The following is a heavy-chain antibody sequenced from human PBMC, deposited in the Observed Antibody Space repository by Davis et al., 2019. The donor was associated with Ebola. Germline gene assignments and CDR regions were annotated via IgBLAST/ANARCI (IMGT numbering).Heavy chain of an antibody. CDR3: ARAHRYSGFEYYYGMDV. CDR1: GDSVSSNSAA. Sequence: HSQTLSLTCAISGDSVSSNSAAWNWIRQSPSRGLEWLGRTYYRSKWYNDYAVPVKSRITINPDTSKNQFSLQLNSVTPEDTAVYYCARAHRYSGFEYYYGMDVWGQGTTVTVSS. V-gene: IGHV6-1*01. J-gene: IGHJ6*02. D-gene: IGHD5-12*01. CDR2: TYYRSKWYN.